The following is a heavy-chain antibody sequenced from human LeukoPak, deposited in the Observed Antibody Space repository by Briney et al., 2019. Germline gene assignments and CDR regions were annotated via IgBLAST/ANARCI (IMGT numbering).Heavy chain of an antibody. V-gene: IGHV3-30*02. Sequence: GGSLRLSCAASGFTFSSYGMHWVRQAPGKGLEWVAFIRYDGSNKYYADSVKGRFTISRDNAKNSLYLQMDSLRAEDTAVYYCAIKPYYDVDVWGQGTTVTVSS. J-gene: IGHJ6*02. CDR2: IRYDGSNK. CDR1: GFTFSSYG. CDR3: AIKPYYDVDV.